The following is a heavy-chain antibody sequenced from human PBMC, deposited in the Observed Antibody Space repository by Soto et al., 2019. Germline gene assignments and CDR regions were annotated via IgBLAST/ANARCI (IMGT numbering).Heavy chain of an antibody. J-gene: IGHJ4*02. D-gene: IGHD3-10*01. V-gene: IGHV3-74*01. CDR3: TRDIGGWGAY. CDR2: INEDGRII. Sequence: EVQLVESGGGLVQPGGSLRLSCAASGFTFSNFWMHWVRQVPGKGLMWVSRINEDGRIINYANSVKGRFTISRDNARDTPNLEMNSLSAEETAISYCTRDIGGWGAYWGQGALVTVSS. CDR1: GFTFSNFW.